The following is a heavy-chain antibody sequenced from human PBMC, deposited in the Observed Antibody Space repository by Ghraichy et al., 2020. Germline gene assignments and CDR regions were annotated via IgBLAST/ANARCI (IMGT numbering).Heavy chain of an antibody. V-gene: IGHV3-53*04. D-gene: IGHD6-13*01. CDR2: IYSGGST. CDR3: ARESVAAAGMFDY. J-gene: IGHJ4*02. Sequence: GGSLRLSCAASGFTVSSNYMSWVRQAPGKGLEWVSVIYSGGSTYYADSVKGRFTISRHNSKNTLYLQMNSLRAEDTAVYYCARESVAAAGMFDYWGQGTLVTISS. CDR1: GFTVSSNY.